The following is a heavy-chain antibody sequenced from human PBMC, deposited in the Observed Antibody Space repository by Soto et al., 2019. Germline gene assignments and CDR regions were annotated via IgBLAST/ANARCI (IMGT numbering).Heavy chain of an antibody. Sequence: QVQLVQSAAEVKKPGASVKVSCKASGYTFIRYGITWVRQAPGQGLEWMGWISPYNDYTIYAQKHQGRVTMTTDTPTRKTNMGPRSLKYGGTGVYYCARGGYYDNTVGKLSHYGLDVWGQGTSVTVSS. CDR2: ISPYNDYT. J-gene: IGHJ6*02. CDR1: GYTFIRYG. CDR3: ARGGYYDNTVGKLSHYGLDV. D-gene: IGHD3-16*01. V-gene: IGHV1-18*01.